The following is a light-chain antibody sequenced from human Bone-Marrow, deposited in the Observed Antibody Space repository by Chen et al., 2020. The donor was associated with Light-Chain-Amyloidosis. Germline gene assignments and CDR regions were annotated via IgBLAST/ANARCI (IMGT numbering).Light chain of an antibody. Sequence: SYELTPPPSVSVSPGQTSRITCSGDDLPTKYAYWYQQKPGQAPVLVIHRDTERPSGISERFSGSSSGTTATLTISGVQAEDEADYHCQSADSSGTYEVTFGGGTKLTVL. CDR3: QSADSSGTYEVT. V-gene: IGLV3-25*03. J-gene: IGLJ2*01. CDR2: RDT. CDR1: DLPTKY.